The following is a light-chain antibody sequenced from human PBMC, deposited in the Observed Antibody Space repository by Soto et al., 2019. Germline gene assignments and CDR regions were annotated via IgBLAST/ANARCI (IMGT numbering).Light chain of an antibody. CDR3: LQVNSFPRT. CDR2: SAS. J-gene: IGKJ1*01. V-gene: IGKV1-12*01. Sequence: IQMTQSPSSLSASIGDRVTITCRASQGIGVRLAWFQQKPGKAPQYLIQSASILQSGVPSRFSGSGSGTEFILNINSLQPEDVAIYYCLQVNSFPRTFGQGTKVDIK. CDR1: QGIGVR.